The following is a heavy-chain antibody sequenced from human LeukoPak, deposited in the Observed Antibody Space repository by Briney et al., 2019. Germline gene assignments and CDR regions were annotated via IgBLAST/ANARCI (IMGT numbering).Heavy chain of an antibody. Sequence: SVKVSCKASGGTFSSYAISWVRQAPGQGLEWMGGIIPIFGTANYAQKFQGRVTITTDESTSTAYMELSSLRSEDTAVYYCARDRYYGSGSYFDYWGQGTLVTVPS. J-gene: IGHJ4*02. CDR1: GGTFSSYA. CDR2: IIPIFGTA. D-gene: IGHD3-10*01. V-gene: IGHV1-69*05. CDR3: ARDRYYGSGSYFDY.